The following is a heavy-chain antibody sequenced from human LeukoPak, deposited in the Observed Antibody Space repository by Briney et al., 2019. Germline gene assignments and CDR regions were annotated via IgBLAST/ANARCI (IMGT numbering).Heavy chain of an antibody. D-gene: IGHD3-22*01. CDR3: AKDGVGDSSGPLGY. CDR2: ISYDGSNK. Sequence: GRSLRLSCAASGFTFSSYGMHWVRQAPGKGLEWVAVISYDGSNKYYADSVKGRFTISRDNSKNTLYLQMNSLRAEDTAVYYCAKDGVGDSSGPLGYWGQGTLVTVSS. CDR1: GFTFSSYG. V-gene: IGHV3-30*18. J-gene: IGHJ4*02.